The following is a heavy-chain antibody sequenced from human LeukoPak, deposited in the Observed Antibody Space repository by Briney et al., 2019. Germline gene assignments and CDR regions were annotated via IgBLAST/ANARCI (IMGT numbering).Heavy chain of an antibody. CDR1: GYTFSNYG. J-gene: IGHJ4*01. CDR3: ARDNDKVVDH. CDR2: ITAYNGNR. V-gene: IGHV1-18*01. Sequence: AASVKVSCKAFGYTFSNYGISWVRQAPGQGLEWMGWITAYNGNRLYAQRFQGRITLTTDTSTSTSYVELRSLEYDDTAIYYCARDNDKVVDHWGQGTLVTVSS. D-gene: IGHD1-1*01.